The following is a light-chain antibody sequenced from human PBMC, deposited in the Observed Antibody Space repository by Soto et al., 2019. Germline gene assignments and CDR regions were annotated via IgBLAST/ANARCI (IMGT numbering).Light chain of an antibody. V-gene: IGKV1-39*01. Sequence: DIQLTQSPSSLSASVGDRVTITCRASQNISILLNWYQQKPGKAPYLLIFGASSLQSGVPSRFSGSGSGTDFTLAIRSLQPDDFATYYCQQSYSTPYTFGQGARLETK. CDR3: QQSYSTPYT. CDR2: GAS. CDR1: QNISIL. J-gene: IGKJ2*01.